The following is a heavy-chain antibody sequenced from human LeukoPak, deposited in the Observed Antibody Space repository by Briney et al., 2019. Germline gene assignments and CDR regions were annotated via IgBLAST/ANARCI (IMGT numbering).Heavy chain of an antibody. CDR1: GGSISSGGYY. V-gene: IGHV4-30-2*01. CDR3: ARVFPGGGFGEWYFDY. D-gene: IGHD3-10*01. Sequence: SQTLSLTCTVSGGSISSGGYYCSWIRQPPGKGLEWIGYIYHSGSTYYNPSLKSRVTISVDTSKNQFSLKLSSVTAAATAVYYCARVFPGGGFGEWYFDYWGQGTLVTVSS. J-gene: IGHJ4*02. CDR2: IYHSGST.